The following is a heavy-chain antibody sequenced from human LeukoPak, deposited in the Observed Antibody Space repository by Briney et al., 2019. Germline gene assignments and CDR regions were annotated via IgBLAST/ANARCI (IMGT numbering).Heavy chain of an antibody. Sequence: PSETLSLTCAVYGGSFSGYYWSWIRQPPGKGLEWIGEINHSRSTNYNPSLKSRVTISVETSKNQFSLKLSSVTAADTAVYYCARGGSSWYSDPPFDPWGQGTLVTVSS. CDR3: ARGGSSWYSDPPFDP. V-gene: IGHV4-34*01. J-gene: IGHJ5*02. CDR2: INHSRST. D-gene: IGHD6-13*01. CDR1: GGSFSGYY.